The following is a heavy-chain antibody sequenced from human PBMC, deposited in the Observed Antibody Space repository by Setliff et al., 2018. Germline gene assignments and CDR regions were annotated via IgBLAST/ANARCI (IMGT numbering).Heavy chain of an antibody. D-gene: IGHD5-18*01. CDR3: AREGVDTRSSTDYRYYMDL. Sequence: SVKVSCKASGDTFSSYAINWVRQAPGQGLEWMGGIIPIFGTANYAQKFQGRLTITTDESTSTAYMELSSLRFEDTAVYYCAREGVDTRSSTDYRYYMDLWGKGTTVTVSS. J-gene: IGHJ6*03. CDR2: IIPIFGTA. V-gene: IGHV1-69*05. CDR1: GDTFSSYA.